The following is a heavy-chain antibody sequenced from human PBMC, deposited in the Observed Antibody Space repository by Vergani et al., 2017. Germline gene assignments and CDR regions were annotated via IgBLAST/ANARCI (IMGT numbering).Heavy chain of an antibody. Sequence: EVQLVESGGGLVKPGRSLRLSCTASGFTFGDYAMSWFRQAPGKGLEWVGFIRSKAYGGKTEYAASVKGRFTISRDDSKSIDYLQMNSLKTEDTAVYYCTRPAHQTWCHRKPYYSYYWGQGTLVTVSS. V-gene: IGHV3-49*05. J-gene: IGHJ4*02. CDR1: GFTFGDYA. CDR2: IRSKAYGGKT. D-gene: IGHD4/OR15-4a*01. CDR3: TRPAHQTWCHRKPYYSYY.